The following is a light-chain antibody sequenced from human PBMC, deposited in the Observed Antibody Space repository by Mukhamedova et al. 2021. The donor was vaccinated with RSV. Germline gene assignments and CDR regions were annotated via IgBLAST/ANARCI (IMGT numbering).Light chain of an antibody. CDR3: CSYAGSSTSYV. Sequence: TISCTGTSSDVGSYNLVSWYQHHPGKAPKLMIYEGSKRPSGVSNRFSGSKSGNTASLTISGLQAEDEADYYCCSYAGSSTSYVFG. CDR2: EGS. CDR1: SSDVGSYNL. V-gene: IGLV2-23*01. J-gene: IGLJ1*01.